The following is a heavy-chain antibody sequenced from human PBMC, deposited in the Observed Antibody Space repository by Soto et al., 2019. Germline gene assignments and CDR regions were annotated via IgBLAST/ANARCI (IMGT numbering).Heavy chain of an antibody. V-gene: IGHV5-51*01. CDR2: IYPEDSDT. Sequence: PGESLKISCKASGYKFSVYWIGWVRQMPGKGLEWMGNIYPEDSDTSNNPSFDGRVTVSADKSNNIAYLQWSSLKASDTAMYYCARLMREKWFLPYNYYYYGMDVWGQGTTVTVSS. J-gene: IGHJ6*02. CDR1: GYKFSVYW. CDR3: ARLMREKWFLPYNYYYYGMDV. D-gene: IGHD3-22*01.